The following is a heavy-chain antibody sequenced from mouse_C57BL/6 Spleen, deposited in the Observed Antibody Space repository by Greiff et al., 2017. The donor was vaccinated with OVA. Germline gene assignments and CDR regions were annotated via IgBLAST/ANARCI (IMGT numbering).Heavy chain of an antibody. J-gene: IGHJ3*01. CDR1: GYSFTDYN. CDR3: AREEGYYGSRTWFAY. V-gene: IGHV1-39*01. Sequence: VQLQQSGPELVKPGASVKISCKASGYSFTDYNMNWVKQSYGKSLEWIGVINPNYGTTSYNQKFKGKATLTVDQSSSTAYMQLNSLTSEDSAVYYCAREEGYYGSRTWFAYWGQGTLVTVSA. D-gene: IGHD1-1*01. CDR2: INPNYGTT.